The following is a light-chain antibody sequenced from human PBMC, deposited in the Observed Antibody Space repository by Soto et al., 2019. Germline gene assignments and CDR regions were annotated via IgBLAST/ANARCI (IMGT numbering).Light chain of an antibody. CDR2: TTN. CDR3: AEWDDSPNGHV. J-gene: IGLJ1*01. CDR1: SSNIGTSS. V-gene: IGLV1-44*01. Sequence: QSALTQPHSASGTPGQRVTISCSGSSSNIGTSSVHWFQQLPGTAPKLLISTTNQRPSGVPERFSGSKSGTSASLAISGLQSEDEADYYCAEWDDSPNGHVFRTGSKVTVL.